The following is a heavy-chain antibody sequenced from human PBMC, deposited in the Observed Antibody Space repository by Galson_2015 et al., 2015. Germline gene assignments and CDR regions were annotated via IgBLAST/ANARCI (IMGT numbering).Heavy chain of an antibody. D-gene: IGHD3-22*01. V-gene: IGHV3-33*01. Sequence: SLRLSCAASGFTFSSYGMHWVRQAPGKGLEWVAVIWYDGSNKYYADSVKGRFTISRDNSKNTLYLQMNSLRAEDTAVYYCARDSPLRYYYDSSGCSDYWGQGTLVTVSS. CDR2: IWYDGSNK. CDR1: GFTFSSYG. J-gene: IGHJ4*02. CDR3: ARDSPLRYYYDSSGCSDY.